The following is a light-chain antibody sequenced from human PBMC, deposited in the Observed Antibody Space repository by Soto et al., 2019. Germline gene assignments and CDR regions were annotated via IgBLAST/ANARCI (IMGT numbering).Light chain of an antibody. CDR3: SSFTSSTLDV. CDR2: DVS. J-gene: IGLJ1*01. V-gene: IGLV2-14*01. Sequence: QSALTQPASVSGSPGQSITISCTGTSSDIGTYNYVSWYQQYPGKAPKLIIYDVSNRPPGVSNRFSGSKSGNVASLTISGLQADDEADYYCSSFTSSTLDVFGTGTKLTVL. CDR1: SSDIGTYNY.